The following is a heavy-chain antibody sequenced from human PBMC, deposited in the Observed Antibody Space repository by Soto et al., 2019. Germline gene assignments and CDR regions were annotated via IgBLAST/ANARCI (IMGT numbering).Heavy chain of an antibody. D-gene: IGHD3-3*01. V-gene: IGHV3-7*03. J-gene: IGHJ6*02. CDR3: AREFTIFGGVYGLDV. Sequence: EVQLVESGGGLVRPGGSLRLSCVASGFTFNTYWMSWVRQAPGKGLEWVANIKPDGSEDYYVDSLKGRFTISRDNTKNSLYLHMTSLRAEDTAVYYCAREFTIFGGVYGLDVWGQGTTVTVS. CDR2: IKPDGSED. CDR1: GFTFNTYW.